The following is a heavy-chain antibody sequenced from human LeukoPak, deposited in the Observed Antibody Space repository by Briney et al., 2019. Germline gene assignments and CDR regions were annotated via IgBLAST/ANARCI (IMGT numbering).Heavy chain of an antibody. CDR3: ARENDQGFDY. Sequence: PGGSLRLSCAASGFTVNNFAMSWVRQAPGKGLEWVSSFGTRSTSIYYARSVTGRFIISRDNAKNSLYLQMNSLRAEDTAVYYCARENDQGFDYWGQGTLVTVSS. J-gene: IGHJ4*02. D-gene: IGHD3-16*01. CDR1: GFTVNNFA. V-gene: IGHV3-21*01. CDR2: FGTRSTSI.